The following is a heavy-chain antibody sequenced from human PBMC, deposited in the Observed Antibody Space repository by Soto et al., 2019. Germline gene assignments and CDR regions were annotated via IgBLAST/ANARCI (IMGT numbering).Heavy chain of an antibody. CDR1: VFTFSSYA. J-gene: IGHJ4*02. V-gene: IGHV3-64D*06. CDR3: VKARYNWNDGPGHI. D-gene: IGHD1-1*01. Sequence: GGSLRLSCSASVFTFSSYAMHWVRQAPGKGLEYVSAISSNGGSTYYADSVKGRFTISRDNSKNTLYLQMSSLRAEDTAVYYCVKARYNWNDGPGHIWGQGTLVTVSS. CDR2: ISSNGGST.